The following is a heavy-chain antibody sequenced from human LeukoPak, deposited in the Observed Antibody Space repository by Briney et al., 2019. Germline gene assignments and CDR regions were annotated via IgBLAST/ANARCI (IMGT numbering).Heavy chain of an antibody. D-gene: IGHD2-21*02. V-gene: IGHV3-23*01. CDR2: IRSSGSST. J-gene: IGHJ4*02. CDR3: VREDTPATANY. Sequence: GGSLRLSCVASGFSFSTQRMHWVRQAPGKGLEWVSDIRSSGSSTYYADSVKGRFTISRDNSKNTLYLQMSSLRADDTAVYYCVREDTPATANYWGQGTLVTISS. CDR1: GFSFSTQR.